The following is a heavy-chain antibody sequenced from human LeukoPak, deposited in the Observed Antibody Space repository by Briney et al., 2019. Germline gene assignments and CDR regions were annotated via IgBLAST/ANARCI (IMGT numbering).Heavy chain of an antibody. D-gene: IGHD2-15*01. J-gene: IGHJ5*02. CDR1: GGSISSYY. Sequence: PPETLSLTCTVSGGSISSYYWSWIRQPPGKGLEWIGYIYYSGSTNYNPSLKSRVTISVDTSKNQFSLKLSSVTAADTAVYYCAREGCSGGSCYSWFDPWGQGTLVTVSS. CDR3: AREGCSGGSCYSWFDP. V-gene: IGHV4-59*01. CDR2: IYYSGST.